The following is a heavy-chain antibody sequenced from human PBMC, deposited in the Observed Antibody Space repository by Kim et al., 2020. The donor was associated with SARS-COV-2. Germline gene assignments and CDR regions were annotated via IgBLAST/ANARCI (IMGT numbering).Heavy chain of an antibody. CDR1: GFTFTGYY. J-gene: IGHJ4*02. V-gene: IGHV1-2*02. Sequence: ASVKVSCKPSGFTFTGYYIHWVRQVPGQGLEWIGWINPNSGVTDSAQKFHGRVTMTRETSIRTAYMELSSLTSDDVAVYYCPSQPHDPAGIWSFDFWGQ. CDR2: INPNSGVT. CDR3: PSQPHDPAGIWSFDF. D-gene: IGHD6-19*01.